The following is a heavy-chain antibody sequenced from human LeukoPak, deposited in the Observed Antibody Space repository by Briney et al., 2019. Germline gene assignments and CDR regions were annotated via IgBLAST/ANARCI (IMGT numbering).Heavy chain of an antibody. CDR2: INSDGSST. Sequence: GGSLRLSCAASGFTFSSYWMHWVRQAPEKGPVWVSRINSDGSSTTYADSVKGRFTISRDNAKNTPYLQMNSLRAEDTAVYYCVRGRTSFDPWGQGTLVTVSS. CDR3: VRGRTSFDP. CDR1: GFTFSSYW. V-gene: IGHV3-74*01. D-gene: IGHD1-14*01. J-gene: IGHJ5*02.